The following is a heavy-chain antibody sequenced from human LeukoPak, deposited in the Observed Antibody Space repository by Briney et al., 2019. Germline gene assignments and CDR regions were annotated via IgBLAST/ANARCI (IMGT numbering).Heavy chain of an antibody. CDR3: ARGWGYGDYVEIFDY. D-gene: IGHD4-17*01. CDR2: ISSSSSYI. V-gene: IGHV3-21*01. Sequence: GGSLRLSCAASGFTFSSYSMNWVRQAPGKGLEWVSSISSSSSYIYYADSVKGRFTISRDNAKNSLYLQMNSLRAEDTAVYYCARGWGYGDYVEIFDYWGQGTLATVSS. J-gene: IGHJ4*02. CDR1: GFTFSSYS.